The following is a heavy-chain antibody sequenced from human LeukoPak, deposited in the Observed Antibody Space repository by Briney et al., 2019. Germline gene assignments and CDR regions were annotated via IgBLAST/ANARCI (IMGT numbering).Heavy chain of an antibody. J-gene: IGHJ6*04. CDR3: ARDRKYYYHMDV. Sequence: PSETLSLTCTVSGGSISSYYWAWIRQPPGKGLEWIGSIYSPGSTYYNPSLKSRVTISVDTSKNQFSLNLSSVTAADTAVYYCARDRKYYYHMDVWGKGTTVTVSS. V-gene: IGHV4-39*07. CDR2: IYSPGST. D-gene: IGHD1-14*01. CDR1: GGSISSYY.